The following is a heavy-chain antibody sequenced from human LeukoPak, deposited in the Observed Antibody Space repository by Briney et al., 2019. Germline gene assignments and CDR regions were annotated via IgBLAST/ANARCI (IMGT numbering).Heavy chain of an antibody. V-gene: IGHV3-21*04. CDR3: ARGGSYLSAFDI. D-gene: IGHD1-26*01. CDR2: MSSSSNFI. J-gene: IGHJ3*02. CDR1: GFTFDDYA. Sequence: GGSLRLSCAASGFTFDDYAMHWVRQAPGKGLEWVSFMSSSSNFIYYADSVKGRFTISRDSAKNSLYLQMNSLRAEDTAVYYCARGGSYLSAFDIWGQGTMVTVSS.